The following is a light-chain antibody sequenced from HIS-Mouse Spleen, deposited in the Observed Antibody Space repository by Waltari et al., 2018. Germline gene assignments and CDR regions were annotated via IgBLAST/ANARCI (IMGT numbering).Light chain of an antibody. CDR1: ALPKPY. CDR3: QSADSSGTYTV. V-gene: IGLV3-25*03. CDR2: KDS. J-gene: IGLJ2*01. Sequence: SYELTQPPSVSVSPGQTARITCSGDALPKPYAYWYQQKPGQAPVLVIYKDSERPSGIPERFSGSSSGTTVTLTISGVQAEDEADYYCQSADSSGTYTVFGGGTKLTVL.